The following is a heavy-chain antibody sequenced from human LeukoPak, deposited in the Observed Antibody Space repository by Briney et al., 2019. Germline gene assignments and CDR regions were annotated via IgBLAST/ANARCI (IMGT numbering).Heavy chain of an antibody. J-gene: IGHJ6*03. Sequence: GGSLRLSCEASEFIFSGYWMTWVRQAPGKGLEWVANIKEDGSEKYYVDSVKGRFIISRNNANKSLYLQMNSLRAEDTAVYYCARRSTVTAYDFYYMDVWGKGTTVIVYS. CDR3: ARRSTVTAYDFYYMDV. CDR1: EFIFSGYW. V-gene: IGHV3-7*01. D-gene: IGHD4-17*01. CDR2: IKEDGSEK.